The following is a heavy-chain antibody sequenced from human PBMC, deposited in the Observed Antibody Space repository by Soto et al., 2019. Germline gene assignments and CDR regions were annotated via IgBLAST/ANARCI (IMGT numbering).Heavy chain of an antibody. V-gene: IGHV4-4*07. CDR1: GVSVRSYT. D-gene: IGHD2-21*02. CDR3: ARDGMTTGDT. J-gene: IGHJ4*02. Sequence: TLSLTCIVSGVSVRSYTWSWVRQPANKGLEWIGRVFSSVSATYNPSLKSRVSISVDTPENRISLKLDSVTAADAGVYFCARDGMTTGDTWGPGTLVTVSS. CDR2: VFSSVSA.